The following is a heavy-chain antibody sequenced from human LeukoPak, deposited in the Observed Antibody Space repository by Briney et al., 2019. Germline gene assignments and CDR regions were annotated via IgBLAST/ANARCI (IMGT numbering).Heavy chain of an antibody. Sequence: PSETLSLTCLVSGGSLSSYYWSCIRPPAGRGLEWIGRIYTSGSTNYNPSLKRRVTMSVDTSKNQCSLKLSSVTAADTAVYYCARVVGMITFGGVIYNWFDPWGQGTLVTVSS. V-gene: IGHV4-4*07. CDR1: GGSLSSYY. CDR3: ARVVGMITFGGVIYNWFDP. D-gene: IGHD3-16*02. J-gene: IGHJ5*02. CDR2: IYTSGST.